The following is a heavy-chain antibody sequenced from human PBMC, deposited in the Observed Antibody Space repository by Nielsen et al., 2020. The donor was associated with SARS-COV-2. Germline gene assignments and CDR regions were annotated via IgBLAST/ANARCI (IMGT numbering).Heavy chain of an antibody. V-gene: IGHV4-39*07. Sequence: SETLSLTCTVSGGSISSSSYYWGWIRQPPGKGLEWIGSIYYSGSTYYNPSLKSRVTISVDTSKNQFSLKLSSVTAADTAVYYCARAPRMTTVTHFDYWGQGTLVTVSS. D-gene: IGHD4-17*01. CDR1: GGSISSSSYY. J-gene: IGHJ4*02. CDR3: ARAPRMTTVTHFDY. CDR2: IYYSGST.